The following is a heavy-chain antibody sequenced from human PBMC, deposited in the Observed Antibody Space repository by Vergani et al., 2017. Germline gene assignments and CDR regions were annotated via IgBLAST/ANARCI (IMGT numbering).Heavy chain of an antibody. J-gene: IGHJ4*02. CDR3: TTVSSGWYGDIDRGQDY. V-gene: IGHV3-15*01. Sequence: EVQLVESGGGLVKPGGSLRLSCAASGFTFSNAWMSWVRQAPGKGLEWVGRIKSKTVGGTTDYAAPVKGRFTISRDDSKNTLYLQMNSLKTEDTAVYYCTTVSSGWYGDIDRGQDYWGQGTLVTVSS. CDR1: GFTFSNAW. CDR2: IKSKTVGGTT. D-gene: IGHD6-19*01.